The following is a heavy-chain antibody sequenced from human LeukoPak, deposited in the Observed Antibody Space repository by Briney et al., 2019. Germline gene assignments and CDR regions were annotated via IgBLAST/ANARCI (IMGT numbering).Heavy chain of an antibody. V-gene: IGHV3-21*01. CDR1: GFTFSSYS. Sequence: GGSLRLSCAASGFTFSSYSMTWVRQAPGKGLEWVSSISSSSSYIYYADSVKGRFTISRDNAKNSLYLQMNSLRAEDTAVYYCARIWAAADPFDYWGQGTLVTVSS. CDR3: ARIWAAADPFDY. J-gene: IGHJ4*02. D-gene: IGHD6-13*01. CDR2: ISSSSSYI.